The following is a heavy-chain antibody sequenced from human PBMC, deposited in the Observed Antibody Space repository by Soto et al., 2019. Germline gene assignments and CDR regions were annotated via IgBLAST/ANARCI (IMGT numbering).Heavy chain of an antibody. Sequence: PGGSLRLSCAASGFTFSSYSMNWVRQAPGKGLEWVSSISSSSSYIYYADSVKGRFTISRDNAKNSLYLQMNSLRAEDTAVYYCARDRYDSSGSLSSWGQGTLVTVSS. CDR3: ARDRYDSSGSLSS. CDR2: ISSSSSYI. V-gene: IGHV3-21*01. D-gene: IGHD3-22*01. J-gene: IGHJ5*02. CDR1: GFTFSSYS.